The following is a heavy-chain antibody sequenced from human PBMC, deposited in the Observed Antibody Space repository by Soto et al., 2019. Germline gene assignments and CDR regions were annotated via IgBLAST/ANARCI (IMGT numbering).Heavy chain of an antibody. CDR3: ANSRSGQPRLFDY. D-gene: IGHD2-15*01. V-gene: IGHV3-23*01. CDR1: GFTFSSYA. CDR2: ISGSGGST. Sequence: XGSLRLSCAASGFTFSSYAMSWVRQAPGKGLQWVSAISGSGGSTYYADSVKGRFTISRDNSKNTLYLQMNSLRAEDTAVYYCANSRSGQPRLFDYWGQGRLVTVSS. J-gene: IGHJ4*02.